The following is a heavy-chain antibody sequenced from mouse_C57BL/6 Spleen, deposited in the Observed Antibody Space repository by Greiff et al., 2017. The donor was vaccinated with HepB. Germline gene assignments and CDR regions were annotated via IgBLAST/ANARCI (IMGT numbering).Heavy chain of an antibody. V-gene: IGHV14-4*01. J-gene: IGHJ2*01. D-gene: IGHD2-4*01. Sequence: EVKLMESGAELVRPGASVKLSCTASGFNIKDDYMHWVKQRPEQGLEWIGWIDPENGDTEYASKFQGKATITADTSSNTAYLQLSSLTSKDTAVYYCTAPSDCYFVYWGQGTTLAVSS. CDR1: GFNIKDDY. CDR2: IDPENGDT. CDR3: TAPSDCYFVY.